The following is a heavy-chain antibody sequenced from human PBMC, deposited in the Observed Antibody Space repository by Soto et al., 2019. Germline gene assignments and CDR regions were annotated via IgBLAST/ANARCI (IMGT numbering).Heavy chain of an antibody. J-gene: IGHJ4*02. CDR2: ISRDGSTK. CDR1: GFTFSSKG. V-gene: IGHV3-30*03. Sequence: QVQLVESGGGVVQPGRSLRLSCAASGFTFSSKGMHWVRQAPGKGLEWVAVISRDGSTKYYADSVKGRFSISRDSSKNTLYLEMNSLRDDDTAVYYCTGEVASGYWGQGTLVTVSS. CDR3: TGEVASGY. D-gene: IGHD2-8*02.